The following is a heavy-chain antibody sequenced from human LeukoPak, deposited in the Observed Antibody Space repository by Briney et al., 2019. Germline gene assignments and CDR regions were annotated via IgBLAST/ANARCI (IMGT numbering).Heavy chain of an antibody. V-gene: IGHV3-30*02. CDR1: GFTFSSYG. CDR2: IRYDGSNK. J-gene: IGHJ4*02. D-gene: IGHD3-10*01. CDR3: AKDGSYYYGSGSYYYFDY. Sequence: AGGSLRLSCAASGFTFSSYGMHWVRQAPGKGLEWVAFIRYDGSNKYYADSVKGRFTISRDNSKNTLYLQTNSLRAEDTAVYYCAKDGSYYYGSGSYYYFDYWGQGTLVTVSS.